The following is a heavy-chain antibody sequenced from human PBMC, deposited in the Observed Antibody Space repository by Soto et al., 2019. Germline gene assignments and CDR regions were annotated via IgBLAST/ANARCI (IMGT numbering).Heavy chain of an antibody. J-gene: IGHJ4*02. CDR3: TTSDEPHYDFWSGYPDY. CDR2: IKSKTDGGTT. D-gene: IGHD3-3*01. V-gene: IGHV3-15*07. CDR1: GFTFSNAW. Sequence: PGGSLRLSCAASGFTFSNAWMNWVRQAPGKGLEWVGRIKSKTDGGTTDYAAPVKGRFTISRDDSKNTLYLQMNSLKTEDTAVYYCTTSDEPHYDFWSGYPDYWGQGTLVTVSS.